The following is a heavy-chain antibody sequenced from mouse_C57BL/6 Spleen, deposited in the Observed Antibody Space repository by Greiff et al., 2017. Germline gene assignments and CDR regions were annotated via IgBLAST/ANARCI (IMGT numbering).Heavy chain of an antibody. J-gene: IGHJ3*01. CDR2: IDPEDGET. CDR3: ARSDDYGAWFAY. V-gene: IGHV14-2*01. CDR1: GFNIKDYY. Sequence: VQLQQSGAELVKPGASVKLSCTASGFNIKDYYMHWVKQRTEQGLEWIGRIDPEDGETTYAPKFQGKATITADTSSNTAYLQLSSLTSEDTAVYYCARSDDYGAWFAYWGQGTLVTVSA. D-gene: IGHD2-4*01.